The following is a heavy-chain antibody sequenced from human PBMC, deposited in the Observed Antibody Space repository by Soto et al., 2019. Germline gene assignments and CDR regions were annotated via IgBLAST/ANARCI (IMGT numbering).Heavy chain of an antibody. J-gene: IGHJ4*02. CDR2: ISYDGSNK. CDR1: GFTFSSYA. D-gene: IGHD4-17*01. V-gene: IGHV3-30-3*01. Sequence: QVQLVESGGGVVQPGRSLRLSCAASGFTFSSYAMHWVRQAPGKGLEWVAVISYDGSNKYYADSVKGRFTISRDNSKNTLYLQMNSLRAEDTAVYYCASAPDPFTVTQFDCWGQGTLVTVSS. CDR3: ASAPDPFTVTQFDC.